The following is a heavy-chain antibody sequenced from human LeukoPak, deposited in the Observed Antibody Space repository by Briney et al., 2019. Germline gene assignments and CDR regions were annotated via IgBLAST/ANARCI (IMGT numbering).Heavy chain of an antibody. CDR2: IYYSGST. D-gene: IGHD1-26*01. V-gene: IGHV4-59*12. J-gene: IGHJ4*02. Sequence: SETLSLTCTVSGGSISSYYWSWIRQPPGKGLEWIGYIYYSGSTNYNPSLKSRVTISVDTSKNQFSLKLSSVTAADTAVYYCARAYGGSYKYYFDYWGQGTLVTVSS. CDR3: ARAYGGSYKYYFDY. CDR1: GGSISSYY.